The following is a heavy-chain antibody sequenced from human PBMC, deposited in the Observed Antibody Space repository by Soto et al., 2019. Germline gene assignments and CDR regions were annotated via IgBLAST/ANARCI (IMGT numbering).Heavy chain of an antibody. V-gene: IGHV1-3*01. D-gene: IGHD3-10*01. Sequence: GASVKVSCKASGYTFTSYAMHWVRQAPGQRLEWMGWINAGNGNTKYSQKFQGRVTITRDTSASTAYMELSSLRSEDTAVYYCARDYYGSGHCGGYWGQGTLVTVSS. CDR3: ARDYYGSGHCGGY. J-gene: IGHJ4*02. CDR1: GYTFTSYA. CDR2: INAGNGNT.